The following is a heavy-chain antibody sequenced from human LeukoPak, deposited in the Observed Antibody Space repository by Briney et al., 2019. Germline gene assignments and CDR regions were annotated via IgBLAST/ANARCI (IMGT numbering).Heavy chain of an antibody. CDR3: ATGAASLDL. CDR2: FDPEDGET. V-gene: IGHV1-24*01. Sequence: ASVKVSCKVSTYPLTELSMHWVRQAPGKGLEWMGGFDPEDGETVYAQKFQGRVTMAEDTSTDTAYMELSSLRSEDTAVYYCATGAASLDLWGRGTLVTVSS. J-gene: IGHJ2*01. CDR1: TYPLTELS.